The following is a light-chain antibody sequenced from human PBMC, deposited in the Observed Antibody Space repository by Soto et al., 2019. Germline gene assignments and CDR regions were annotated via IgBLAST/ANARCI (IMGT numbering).Light chain of an antibody. V-gene: IGKV3-20*01. CDR1: QSVSSSY. CDR3: QQYGSSPPWT. Sequence: EIVLTQSPGTLSLSPGERATLSCGASQSVSSSYLAWYQQKPGQAPRLLIYGASSRATGIPDRFSGSGSGTDFTLTISILEPEDFAVDYCQQYGSSPPWTFGQGTKVAIK. J-gene: IGKJ1*01. CDR2: GAS.